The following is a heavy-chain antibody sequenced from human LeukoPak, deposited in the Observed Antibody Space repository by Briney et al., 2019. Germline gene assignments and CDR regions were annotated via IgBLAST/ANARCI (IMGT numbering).Heavy chain of an antibody. D-gene: IGHD3-22*01. V-gene: IGHV1-69*13. CDR1: GGTFSSYA. CDR3: ARDMTYYYDSSGQLDY. J-gene: IGHJ4*02. CDR2: IIPIFGTA. Sequence: GASVKVSCKASGGTFSSYAISWVRQAPGQGLEWMGGIIPIFGTANYAQKFQGRVTITADESTSTAYMELSSLRSEDTAVYYCARDMTYYYDSSGQLDYWGQGTLVTVSS.